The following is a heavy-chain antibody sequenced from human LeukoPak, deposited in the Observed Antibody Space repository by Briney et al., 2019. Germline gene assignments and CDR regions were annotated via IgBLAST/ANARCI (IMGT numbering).Heavy chain of an antibody. V-gene: IGHV4-38-2*02. CDR1: GGSISGYY. D-gene: IGHD3-10*01. Sequence: SETLSLTCTVSGGSISGYYWGWIRQPPGKGLEWIGSIYHSGSTYYNPSLKSRVTISVDTSKNQFSLKLSSVTAADTAVYYCARQWFGELNYGMDVWGQGTTVTVSS. CDR2: IYHSGST. CDR3: ARQWFGELNYGMDV. J-gene: IGHJ6*02.